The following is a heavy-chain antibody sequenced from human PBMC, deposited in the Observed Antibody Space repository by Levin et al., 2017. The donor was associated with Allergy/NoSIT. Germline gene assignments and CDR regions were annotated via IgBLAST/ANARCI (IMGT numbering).Heavy chain of an antibody. V-gene: IGHV4-59*01. CDR3: ARYSSSWTDYYYYYMTS. Sequence: SSETLSLTCTVSGGSISSYYWSWIRQPPGKGLEWIGYIYYSGSTNYNPSLKSRVTISVDTSKNQFSLKLSSVTAADTAVYYCARYSSSWTDYYYYYMTSGAKGPRSPSP. D-gene: IGHD6-13*01. J-gene: IGHJ6*03. CDR2: IYYSGST. CDR1: GGSISSYY.